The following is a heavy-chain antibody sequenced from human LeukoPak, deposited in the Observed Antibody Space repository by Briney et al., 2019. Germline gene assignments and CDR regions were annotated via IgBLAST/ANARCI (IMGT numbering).Heavy chain of an antibody. Sequence: ASVKVSCKASGYTFTSYDINWVRQATGQGLEWMGWMNPNSGNTGYAQKFQGRVTMTRNTSISTAYMELSSLRSEDTAVYHCARAPTINFYYYYMDVWGKGTTVTVSS. CDR1: GYTFTSYD. J-gene: IGHJ6*03. D-gene: IGHD5-24*01. V-gene: IGHV1-8*01. CDR3: ARAPTINFYYYYMDV. CDR2: MNPNSGNT.